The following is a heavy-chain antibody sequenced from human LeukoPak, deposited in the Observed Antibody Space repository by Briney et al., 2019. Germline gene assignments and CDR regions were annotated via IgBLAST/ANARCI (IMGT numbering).Heavy chain of an antibody. CDR2: XSGTSNTI. CDR1: GXTFSSXA. V-gene: IGHV3-48*04. J-gene: IGHJ4*02. Sequence: XGSXXLSXXASGXTFSSXAMSWXXXXPGXXXXXXSYXSGTSNTIYYADSMKGRFTISRDNAKNSLYLQMNSLRAEDTAVYYCARDIVVVVAATPGFAYWGQGTLVTVSS. CDR3: ARDIVVVVAATPGFAY. D-gene: IGHD2-15*01.